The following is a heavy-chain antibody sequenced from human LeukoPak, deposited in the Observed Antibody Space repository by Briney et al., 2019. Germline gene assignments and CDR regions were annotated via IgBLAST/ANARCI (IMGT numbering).Heavy chain of an antibody. V-gene: IGHV3-7*01. Sequence: GGSLRLSCAASGFTFSSYWMSWVRQAPGKGLEWGADIKQDGSEKYYVDSVKGRFTISRDNAKNSLYLQMNSLRAEDTAVYYCARPRNYYGSGSSFDIWGQGTMVTVSS. CDR3: ARPRNYYGSGSSFDI. CDR1: GFTFSSYW. D-gene: IGHD3-10*01. J-gene: IGHJ3*02. CDR2: IKQDGSEK.